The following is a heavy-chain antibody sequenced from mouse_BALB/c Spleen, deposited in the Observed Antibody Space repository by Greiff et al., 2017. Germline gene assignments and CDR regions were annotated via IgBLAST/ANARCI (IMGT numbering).Heavy chain of an antibody. V-gene: IGHV1-69*02. Sequence: QVQLKQPGAELVRPGASVKLSCKASGYTFTSYWINWVKQRPGQGLEWIGNIYPSDSYTNYNQKFKDKATLTVDKSSSTAYMQLSSPTSEDSAVYYCSGKEFAYWGQGTLVTVSA. CDR3: SGKEFAY. CDR1: GYTFTSYW. D-gene: IGHD1-3*01. CDR2: IYPSDSYT. J-gene: IGHJ3*01.